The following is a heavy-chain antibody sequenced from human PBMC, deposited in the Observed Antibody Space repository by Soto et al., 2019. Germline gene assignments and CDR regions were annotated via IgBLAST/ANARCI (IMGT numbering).Heavy chain of an antibody. CDR3: VRHDYYDSSVYFDL. Sequence: SETLSLTCTVSGGSIRSYYWSWIRQPPGKGLEWIGYIYYSGSTNYNPSLKSRVTISVDTSKNQFSLKLRSVTAADTAVYYCVRHDYYDSSVYFDLWGQGTLVTVSS. D-gene: IGHD3-22*01. J-gene: IGHJ4*02. CDR2: IYYSGST. CDR1: GGSIRSYY. V-gene: IGHV4-59*08.